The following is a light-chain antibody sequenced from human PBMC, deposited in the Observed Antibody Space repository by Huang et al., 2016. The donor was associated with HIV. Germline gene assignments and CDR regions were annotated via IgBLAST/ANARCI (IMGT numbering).Light chain of an antibody. CDR1: QNITNNL. Sequence: EIVLTQSPVTLSLSPGERAALPCRASQNITNNLLAWYQQKSGQAPRLLIFGASSRVIGIPDRFSSSGSGTDFTLIISSLEPQDSAVFYCQQYLTSPLTFGGGTNVEI. J-gene: IGKJ4*01. CDR3: QQYLTSPLT. V-gene: IGKV3-20*01. CDR2: GAS.